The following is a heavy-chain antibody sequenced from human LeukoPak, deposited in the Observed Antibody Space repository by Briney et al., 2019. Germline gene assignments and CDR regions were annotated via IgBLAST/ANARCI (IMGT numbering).Heavy chain of an antibody. CDR3: ARRGSRIDAFDI. CDR2: ISPSSGGT. CDR1: GYTFIGYY. D-gene: IGHD2-15*01. Sequence: ASVKVSCKTSGYTFIGYYMHWVRQAPGQGLEWMGWISPSSGGTNYAQKFQGRVTMTRDTSISTAYMELSRLRSDDTAVYYCARRGSRIDAFDIWGQGTMVTVSP. J-gene: IGHJ3*02. V-gene: IGHV1-2*02.